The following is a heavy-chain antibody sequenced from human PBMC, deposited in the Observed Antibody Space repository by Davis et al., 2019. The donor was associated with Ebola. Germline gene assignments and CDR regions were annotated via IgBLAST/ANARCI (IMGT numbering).Heavy chain of an antibody. CDR1: GFTVSSNY. Sequence: GESLKISCAASGFTVSSNYMSWVRQAPGKGLEWVSVIYSGGSTYYADSVKGRFTISRDNSKNTLYLQMNSLRAEDTAVYYCARGRHRGYYFDYWGQGTLVTVSS. CDR3: ARGRHRGYYFDY. D-gene: IGHD5-12*01. CDR2: IYSGGST. J-gene: IGHJ4*02. V-gene: IGHV3-53*01.